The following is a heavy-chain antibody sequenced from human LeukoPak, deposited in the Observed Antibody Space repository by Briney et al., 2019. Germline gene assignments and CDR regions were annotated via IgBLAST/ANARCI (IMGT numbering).Heavy chain of an antibody. CDR3: ARGGGTTNWFDP. CDR1: GYTFTSYG. Sequence: ASVKVSCKASGYTFTSYGISWVRQAPGQGLEWMGWMNPNSGNTGYAQKFQGRVTMTRNTSISTAYMELSSLRSEDTAVYYCARGGGTTNWFDPWGQGTLVTVSS. D-gene: IGHD4-17*01. J-gene: IGHJ5*02. V-gene: IGHV1-8*02. CDR2: MNPNSGNT.